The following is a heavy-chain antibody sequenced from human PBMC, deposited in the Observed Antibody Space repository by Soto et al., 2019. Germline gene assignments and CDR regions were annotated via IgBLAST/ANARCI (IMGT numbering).Heavy chain of an antibody. D-gene: IGHD4-4*01. CDR3: ARENDYSNYGPPYYYYYGMDV. CDR2: ISYDGSNK. V-gene: IGHV3-30-3*01. J-gene: IGHJ6*02. Sequence: QVQLVESGGGVVQPGRSLRLSCAASGFTFSSYAMHWVRQAPGKGLEWVAVISYDGSNKYYADSVKGRFTISRDNSKNPLYLQMNSLRAEDTAVYYCARENDYSNYGPPYYYYYGMDVWGQGTTVTVSS. CDR1: GFTFSSYA.